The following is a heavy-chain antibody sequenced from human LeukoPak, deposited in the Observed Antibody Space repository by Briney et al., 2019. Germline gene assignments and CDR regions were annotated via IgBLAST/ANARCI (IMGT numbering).Heavy chain of an antibody. J-gene: IGHJ4*02. CDR1: GYSFTSYW. D-gene: IGHD3-10*01. V-gene: IGHV5-51*01. CDR3: ARRRGSGSYSSTHFDY. CDR2: IYPGDSDT. Sequence: GESLKISCKGSGYSFTSYWIGWVRQMPGKGLEWMGIIYPGDSDTRYSPSFQGQVTISADKSISTAYLQWSSLKASDTAVYYCARRRGSGSYSSTHFDYWGQGTLVTVSS.